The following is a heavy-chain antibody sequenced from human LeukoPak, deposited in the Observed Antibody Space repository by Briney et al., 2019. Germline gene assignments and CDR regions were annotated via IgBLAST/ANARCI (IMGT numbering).Heavy chain of an antibody. CDR3: AREGSYDSSGYPGFYYYYGMDV. CDR2: IYYSGRT. D-gene: IGHD3-22*01. J-gene: IGHJ6*02. CDR1: GGSISSGGYY. Sequence: SETLSLTCTVSGGSISSGGYYWSWIRQHPGKGLEWIGYIYYSGRTNYNPSLQSRVTISIDTSKNQFSLKLSSVTAADTAVYYCAREGSYDSSGYPGFYYYYGMDVWGQGTTVTVSS. V-gene: IGHV4-61*08.